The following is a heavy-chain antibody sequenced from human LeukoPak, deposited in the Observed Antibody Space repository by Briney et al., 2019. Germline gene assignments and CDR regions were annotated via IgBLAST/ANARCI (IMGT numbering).Heavy chain of an antibody. CDR3: ARESAYCSGGSCYSRYYFDY. Sequence: ASVKVSCKASGYTFTGYYMHWVRQAPGQGLEWMGWINPNSGGTNYAQKFQGRVTMTRDTSISTAYMELSRLRSDDTAVYYCARESAYCSGGSCYSRYYFDYWGQGTLATVSS. CDR1: GYTFTGYY. V-gene: IGHV1-2*02. CDR2: INPNSGGT. D-gene: IGHD2-15*01. J-gene: IGHJ4*02.